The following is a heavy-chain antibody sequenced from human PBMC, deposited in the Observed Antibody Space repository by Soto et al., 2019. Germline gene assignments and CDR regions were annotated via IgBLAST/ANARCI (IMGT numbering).Heavy chain of an antibody. CDR3: AKDLMTTVTTQMVRPGP. V-gene: IGHV3-23*01. J-gene: IGHJ5*02. Sequence: GGSLRLSCAASGFTFSSYAMSWVRQAPGKGLEWVSAISGSGGSTYYADSVKGRFTISRDNSKNTLYLQMNSLRAEDTAVYYCAKDLMTTVTTQMVRPGPRGQGTLVTVSS. D-gene: IGHD4-4*01. CDR1: GFTFSSYA. CDR2: ISGSGGST.